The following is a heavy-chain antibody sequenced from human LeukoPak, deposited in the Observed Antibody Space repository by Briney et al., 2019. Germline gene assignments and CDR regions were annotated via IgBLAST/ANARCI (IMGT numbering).Heavy chain of an antibody. D-gene: IGHD6-19*01. CDR3: ARDAFERYGSGEMRGYDY. Sequence: ASVKVSCKASGYTFTSYYMHWVRQAPGQGLEWMGMINPSGGSTSYAQKFQGGVTMTRDTSTRTVYMELSSLRSEDTAVYYCARDAFERYGSGEMRGYDYWGQGTLVTVSS. CDR2: INPSGGST. J-gene: IGHJ4*02. V-gene: IGHV1-46*01. CDR1: GYTFTSYY.